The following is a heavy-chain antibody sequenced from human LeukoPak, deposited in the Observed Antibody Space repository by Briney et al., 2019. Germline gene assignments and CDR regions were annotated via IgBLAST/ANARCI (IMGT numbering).Heavy chain of an antibody. CDR3: AKQQLVPWAFDI. CDR2: IKQDGSEK. D-gene: IGHD6-13*01. J-gene: IGHJ3*02. V-gene: IGHV3-7*01. Sequence: GGSLRLSCAASGFSFSSYWMSWVRQAPGKGLEWVANIKQDGSEKYYVDSVRGRFTISRDNAKNSLYLQMNSLRAEDTAVYYCAKQQLVPWAFDIWGQGTMVTVSS. CDR1: GFSFSSYW.